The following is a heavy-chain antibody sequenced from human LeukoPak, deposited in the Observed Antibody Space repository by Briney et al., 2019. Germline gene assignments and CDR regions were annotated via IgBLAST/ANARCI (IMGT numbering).Heavy chain of an antibody. CDR1: GGSISSYY. CDR3: ARDLLGAFDI. CDR2: IYYSGST. D-gene: IGHD2-15*01. Sequence: SETLSLTCTVSGGSISSYYWSWIRQPPGKGLEWIGYIYYSGSTNYNPSLKSRVTISVDTSKNLFSLKLSSVTAADTAVYYCARDLLGAFDIWGQGTMVTVSS. J-gene: IGHJ3*02. V-gene: IGHV4-59*01.